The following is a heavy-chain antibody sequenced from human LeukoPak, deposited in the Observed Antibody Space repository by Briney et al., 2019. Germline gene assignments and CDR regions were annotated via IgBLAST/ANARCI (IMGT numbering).Heavy chain of an antibody. CDR3: ATNKDWAEAD. V-gene: IGHV4-59*03. CDR2: IYYRGDI. CDR1: DGSIRTYY. J-gene: IGHJ4*02. Sequence: PSETLSLTCSVSDGSIRTYYWSWIRQSPGQGLEWIGNIYYRGDINYNPSLKGRVIISIDTSKNQFSLKVTSLTAADTAVYYCATNKDWAEADWGQGTLVIVSS. D-gene: IGHD3/OR15-3a*01.